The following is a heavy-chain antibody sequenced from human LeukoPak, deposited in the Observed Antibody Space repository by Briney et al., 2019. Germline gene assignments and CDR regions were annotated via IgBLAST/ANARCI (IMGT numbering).Heavy chain of an antibody. J-gene: IGHJ4*02. D-gene: IGHD3-3*01. V-gene: IGHV4-4*02. CDR1: GGSISSSNW. Sequence: PSETLSLTCAVSGGSISSSNWWSWVRQPPGKGLEWIGEIYHSGSTNYNPSLKSRVTISVDKSKNQFSLKLSSVTAADTAVYYCARGRVRNYDFWSGPPGHGGYYFDYWGQGTLVTVSS. CDR3: ARGRVRNYDFWSGPPGHGGYYFDY. CDR2: IYHSGST.